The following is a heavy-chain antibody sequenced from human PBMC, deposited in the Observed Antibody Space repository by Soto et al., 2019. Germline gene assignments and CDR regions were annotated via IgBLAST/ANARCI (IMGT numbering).Heavy chain of an antibody. V-gene: IGHV3-23*01. CDR1: GFTFSIYA. CDR2: ISGSGGSK. J-gene: IGHJ4*02. D-gene: IGHD6-19*01. CDR3: ANPVEGPYRSGH. Sequence: GGPLRLSCAASGFTFSIYAMSWVLQAPGKGLASVSAISGSGGSKYYADSVKGRFNISRDNSKNKLYPQMNRLRAQDTAVYYCANPVEGPYRSGHWGQGTLVTVSS.